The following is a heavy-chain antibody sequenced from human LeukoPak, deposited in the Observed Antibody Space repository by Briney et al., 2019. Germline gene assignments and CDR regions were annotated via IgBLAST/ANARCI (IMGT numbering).Heavy chain of an antibody. V-gene: IGHV1-69*05. J-gene: IGHJ5*02. CDR1: GGTFSSYA. D-gene: IGHD6-6*01. Sequence: ASVKVSCKASGGTFSSYAISWVRHAPGQGLEWLGRIIPIFGTANYAQKFQGRVTITTDESTSTAYMELSSLRSKDTAVYYCARHQGGIAPRRNNWSDTWGQRNLVTVSS. CDR2: IIPIFGTA. CDR3: ARHQGGIAPRRNNWSDT.